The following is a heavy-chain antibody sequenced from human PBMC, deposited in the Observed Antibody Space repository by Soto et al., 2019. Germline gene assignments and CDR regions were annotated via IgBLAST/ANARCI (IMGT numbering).Heavy chain of an antibody. D-gene: IGHD5-12*01. CDR2: IIPILGIA. J-gene: IGHJ6*03. V-gene: IGHV1-69*02. Sequence: QVQLVQSGAAVKKPGSSVKVSCKASGGTFSSYTISWVRQAPGHGLEWMGRIIPILGIANYAQKFQGRVTITADKSTSTAYMELSSLRSEDTAVYYCARREYSGYVFAMDVWGKGTTVTVSS. CDR1: GGTFSSYT. CDR3: ARREYSGYVFAMDV.